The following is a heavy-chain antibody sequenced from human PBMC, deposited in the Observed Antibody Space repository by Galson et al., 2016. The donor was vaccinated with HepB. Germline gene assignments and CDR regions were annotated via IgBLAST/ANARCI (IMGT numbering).Heavy chain of an antibody. CDR2: FDPEDGKI. V-gene: IGHV1-24*01. D-gene: IGHD3-22*01. Sequence: SVKVSCKVSGYTLTEFSMHWVRQAPGKGLEWMGRFDPEDGKIIYAQKFQGSVTMTEDTSTDTAYMELSSLRSEDTAVYYCARGWSHGYGRSGPHYIFDYWGQGTLVTVTS. CDR1: GYTLTEFS. CDR3: ARGWSHGYGRSGPHYIFDY. J-gene: IGHJ4*02.